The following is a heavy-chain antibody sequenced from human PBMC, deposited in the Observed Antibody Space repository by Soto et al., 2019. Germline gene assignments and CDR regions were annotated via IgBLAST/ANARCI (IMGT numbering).Heavy chain of an antibody. J-gene: IGHJ4*02. D-gene: IGHD1-26*01. CDR3: VRVIVGAAGLFEN. CDR2: INNDGTIT. V-gene: IGHV3-74*01. Sequence: EVQVVESGGGLVQPGDSLRLSCVVSGSSFNNYWMHWVRQAPGKGLAWVSRINNDGTITNYADSVKGRFTISRDNAKNTLYLQMNRLRDEDMAVYYCVRVIVGAAGLFENWGQGSLVTVSS. CDR1: GSSFNNYW.